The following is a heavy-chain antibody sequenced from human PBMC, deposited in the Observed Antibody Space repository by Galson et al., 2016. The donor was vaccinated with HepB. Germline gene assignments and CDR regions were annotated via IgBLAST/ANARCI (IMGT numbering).Heavy chain of an antibody. CDR3: AKDRDSNWYEKYFQH. V-gene: IGHV3-23*01. CDR1: GFTFNIYA. CDR2: ISSGGTT. Sequence: SLRLSCAASGFTFNIYAMSWVRLAPGKGLESVSAISSGGTTYYADSVKGRFTISRDNSKNTLSLQMNSLRAEDTAVYYCAKDRDSNWYEKYFQHWGQGTLVTVSS. D-gene: IGHD6-13*01. J-gene: IGHJ1*01.